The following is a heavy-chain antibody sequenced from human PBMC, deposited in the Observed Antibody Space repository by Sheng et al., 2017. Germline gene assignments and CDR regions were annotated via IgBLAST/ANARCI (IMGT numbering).Heavy chain of an antibody. CDR3: ARVLRTIATANYYYYMDV. V-gene: IGHV1-69*05. CDR1: GGTFSSYA. J-gene: IGHJ6*03. Sequence: QVQLVQSGAEVKKPGSSVKVSCKASGGTFSSYAISWVRQAPGQGLEWMGGIIPIFGTANYAQKFQGRVTITTDESTSTAYMELSSLRSEDTAVYYCARVLRTIATANYYYYMDVWGKGTTVTVSS. D-gene: IGHD6-25*01. CDR2: IIPIFGTA.